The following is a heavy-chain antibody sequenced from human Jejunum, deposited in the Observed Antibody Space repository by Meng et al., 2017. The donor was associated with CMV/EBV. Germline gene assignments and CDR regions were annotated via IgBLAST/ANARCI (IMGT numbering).Heavy chain of an antibody. D-gene: IGHD3-3*01. V-gene: IGHV3-11*01. CDR1: FTFNDYY. J-gene: IGHJ4*02. Sequence: FTFNDYYMSWIRQAPGKGLEWVSYISSSGTTIEYADSVRGRFTISRDNAKNSLYLQVNSLRAEDTAVYYCARIHYDFWSTYSYYFDYWGQGTLVTVSS. CDR2: ISSSGTTI. CDR3: ARIHYDFWSTYSYYFDY.